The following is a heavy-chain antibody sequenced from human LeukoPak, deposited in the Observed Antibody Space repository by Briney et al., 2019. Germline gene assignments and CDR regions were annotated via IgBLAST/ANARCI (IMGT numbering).Heavy chain of an antibody. V-gene: IGHV1-69*05. CDR1: GGTFSSYA. CDR3: ARDSRPYYYDSSGYYGAFDI. CDR2: IIPIFGTA. J-gene: IGHJ3*02. Sequence: SVKVSCKASGGTFSSYAISWVRQAPGQGLEWMGGIIPIFGTANYAQKFQGRVTITTDKSTSTAYMELSSLRSEDTAVYYCARDSRPYYYDSSGYYGAFDIWGQGTMVTVSS. D-gene: IGHD3-22*01.